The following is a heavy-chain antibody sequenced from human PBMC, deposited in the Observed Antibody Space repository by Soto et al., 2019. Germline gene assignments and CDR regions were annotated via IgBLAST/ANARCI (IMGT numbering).Heavy chain of an antibody. J-gene: IGHJ3*02. CDR3: PTDEAIRPI. V-gene: IGHV3-15*01. CDR2: IKSITDGGTT. CDR1: GFSFFNAW. D-gene: IGHD3-9*01. Sequence: EVQLVESGGGLVKPGGSLRVSCAASGFSFFNAWMNWVRQAPGKGLEWVGRIKSITDGGTTDFAAPLKGRFTISRDDSRNPLYLQMNSLKPEDTAVYYCPTDEAIRPIWGQGTMVTVSS.